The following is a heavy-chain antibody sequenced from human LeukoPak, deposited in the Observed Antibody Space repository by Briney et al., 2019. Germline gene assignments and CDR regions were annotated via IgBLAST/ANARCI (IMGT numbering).Heavy chain of an antibody. CDR2: IIPILGIA. CDR1: GYTFTSYA. CDR3: ARDWPPNYYDSSGYYFDY. D-gene: IGHD3-22*01. V-gene: IGHV1-69*04. J-gene: IGHJ4*02. Sequence: ASVKVSCKASGYTFTSYAISWVRQAPGQGLEWMGRIIPILGIANYAQKFQGRVTITADKSTSTAYMELSSLRSEDTAVYYCARDWPPNYYDSSGYYFDYWGQGTLVTVSS.